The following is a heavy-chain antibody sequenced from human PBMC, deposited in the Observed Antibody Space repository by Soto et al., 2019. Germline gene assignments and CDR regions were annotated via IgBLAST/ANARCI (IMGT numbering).Heavy chain of an antibody. CDR3: ARDMRRGMRVEQPDY. CDR1: GYSFVDYF. CDR2: IHPNSGIT. J-gene: IGHJ4*02. Sequence: QVQLVQSGAEVKKPGASMKVSCKDSGYSFVDYFMRWVRQAPGQGLHWVGSIHPNSGITKFSPGFLGRVTMTRDTSLNTAYLELDGLTSDDTGMYFCARDMRRGMRVEQPDYWGQGTLLTVSS. D-gene: IGHD2-8*01. V-gene: IGHV1-2*02.